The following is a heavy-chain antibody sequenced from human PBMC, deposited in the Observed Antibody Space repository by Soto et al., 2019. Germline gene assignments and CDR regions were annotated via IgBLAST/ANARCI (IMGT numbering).Heavy chain of an antibody. Sequence: QVQLVQSGAEVKKPGSSVKVSCKASGGTFSSYTISWVRQAPGQGLEWMGRIIPILGIANDAQKFQGRVTITADKSTSTAYMELSSLRSEDTAVYYCASPPGPGGYWGQGTLVTVSS. J-gene: IGHJ4*02. V-gene: IGHV1-69*02. CDR2: IIPILGIA. CDR1: GGTFSSYT. CDR3: ASPPGPGGY. D-gene: IGHD3-10*01.